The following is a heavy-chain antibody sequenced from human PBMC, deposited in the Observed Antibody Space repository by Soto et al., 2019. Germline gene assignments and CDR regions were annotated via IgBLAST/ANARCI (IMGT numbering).Heavy chain of an antibody. CDR1: GFTFSSYA. D-gene: IGHD6-6*01. J-gene: IGHJ4*02. Sequence: GGSLRLSCAASGFTFSSYAMSWVRQAPGKGLEWVSAISGSGGSTYYADSVKGRFTISRDNSKNTLYLQMNSLRAEDTAVYYCAKDLAWMQAAPAQPGADYWGQGTLVTVSS. V-gene: IGHV3-23*01. CDR2: ISGSGGST. CDR3: AKDLAWMQAAPAQPGADY.